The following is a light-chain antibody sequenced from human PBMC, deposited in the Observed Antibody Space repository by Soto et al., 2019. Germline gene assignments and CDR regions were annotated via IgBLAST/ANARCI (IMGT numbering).Light chain of an antibody. J-gene: IGKJ2*01. CDR3: QQYKSYPYT. V-gene: IGKV1-5*03. Sequence: DIQMTQSPSTLSASVGDRVTITCRASQSISSWLAWYQQKPGKAPKLLIYKASSFESGVPSRFSGSGSGTEFTLTISSLQPDDFATYYCQQYKSYPYTFGQGTKLEIK. CDR1: QSISSW. CDR2: KAS.